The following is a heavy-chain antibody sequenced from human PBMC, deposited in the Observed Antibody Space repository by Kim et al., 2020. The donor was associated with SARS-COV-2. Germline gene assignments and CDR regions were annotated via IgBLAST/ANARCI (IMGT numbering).Heavy chain of an antibody. CDR3: ARESPLGCSSTSCPLDY. Sequence: GGSLRLSCAASGFTFSTYWMSWVRQTPGKGLEWVANIKQDGNERYYVDSVKGRFTISRDNAKNSLYLQMNILRAEDTAVYYCARESPLGCSSTSCPLDY. J-gene: IGHJ4*01. D-gene: IGHD2-2*01. V-gene: IGHV3-7*01. CDR2: IKQDGNER. CDR1: GFTFSTYW.